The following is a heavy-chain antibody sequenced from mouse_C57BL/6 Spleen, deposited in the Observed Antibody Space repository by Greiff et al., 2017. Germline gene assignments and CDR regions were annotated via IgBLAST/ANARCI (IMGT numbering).Heavy chain of an antibody. CDR3: SRPYYYGSSTWYFDV. J-gene: IGHJ1*03. CDR2: IYPGSGST. D-gene: IGHD1-1*01. Sequence: VQLQQPGAELVKPGASVKMSCKASGYTFTSYWITWVKQRPGQGLEWIGDIYPGSGSTNYNEKFKSKATLTVDTSSSTAYMQLSSLTSEDAAVYYCSRPYYYGSSTWYFDVWGTGTTVTVSS. CDR1: GYTFTSYW. V-gene: IGHV1-55*01.